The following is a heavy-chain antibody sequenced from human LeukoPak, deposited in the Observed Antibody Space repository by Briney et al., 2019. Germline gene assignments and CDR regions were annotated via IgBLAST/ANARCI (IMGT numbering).Heavy chain of an antibody. CDR2: INNDGSAS. J-gene: IGHJ4*02. CDR1: GFTFSSYW. V-gene: IGHV3-74*01. CDR3: AKDGASAVVFDY. D-gene: IGHD4-23*01. Sequence: GGSLRLSCAASGFTFSSYWMHWVRQAPGKGLVWVSRINNDGSASAYAASVKGRFTISRDNVKNTLYLQMNSLRVEDTAVYYCAKDGASAVVFDYWGQGTLVTVSS.